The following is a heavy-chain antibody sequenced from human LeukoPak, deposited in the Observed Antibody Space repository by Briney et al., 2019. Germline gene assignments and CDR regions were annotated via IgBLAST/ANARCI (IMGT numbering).Heavy chain of an antibody. Sequence: SETLSLTCTVSGGSISSYFWSWIRQPPGKGLEWVGYVSYSGNTNYNPSLKSRVSISLDTSKKQFSLKLSSVTAADTAVYYCARFPSSAEYRHYYHMDVWGKGTTVTVSS. D-gene: IGHD1-14*01. CDR3: ARFPSSAEYRHYYHMDV. CDR1: GGSISSYF. J-gene: IGHJ6*03. V-gene: IGHV4-59*01. CDR2: VSYSGNT.